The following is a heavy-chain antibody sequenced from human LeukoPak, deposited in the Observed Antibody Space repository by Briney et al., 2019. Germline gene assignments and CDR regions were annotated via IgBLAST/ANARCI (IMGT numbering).Heavy chain of an antibody. Sequence: SGTLSLTCAVSGGSISSSNWWSWVRQPPGKGLEWIGEIYHSGSTNYNPSLKSRVTISVDKSKNQFSLKLSSVTAADTAVYYCARGGLATYYYDSSGYDAFDIWGQGTTVTVSS. CDR1: GGSISSSNW. J-gene: IGHJ3*02. D-gene: IGHD3-22*01. CDR3: ARGGLATYYYDSSGYDAFDI. V-gene: IGHV4-4*02. CDR2: IYHSGST.